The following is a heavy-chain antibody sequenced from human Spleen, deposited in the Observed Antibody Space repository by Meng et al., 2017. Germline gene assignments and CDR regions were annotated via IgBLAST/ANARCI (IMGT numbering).Heavy chain of an antibody. Sequence: QVQLVQSGAEVNKHGASVKVSCKASGYTFTSYDIKWVRQAPGQGLEWMGWTSAYNGNTRYGQKFQGRVTMTTDTSTSTAYMEMRRLRFEDTAVYYCARDSGSGWAEDYFDYWGQGTLVTVSS. CDR3: ARDSGSGWAEDYFDY. J-gene: IGHJ4*02. D-gene: IGHD6-19*01. CDR2: TSAYNGNT. CDR1: GYTFTSYD. V-gene: IGHV1-18*01.